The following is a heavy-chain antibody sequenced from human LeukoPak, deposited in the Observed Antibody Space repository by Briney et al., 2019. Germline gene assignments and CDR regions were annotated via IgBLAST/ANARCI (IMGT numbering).Heavy chain of an antibody. CDR3: VRAESVGIFDV. CDR1: GFSITSGYF. J-gene: IGHJ4*02. V-gene: IGHV4-38-2*02. CDR2: IYHNGDT. D-gene: IGHD1-26*01. Sequence: PSETLSLTCPVSGFSITSGYFWGWIRPSPGKRLEWIGYIYHNGDTVYNPSLNSSLNSRVTLLVEPSKNQFSLSLNSVIAADTAVFYCVRAESVGIFDVWGQGILVTVSS.